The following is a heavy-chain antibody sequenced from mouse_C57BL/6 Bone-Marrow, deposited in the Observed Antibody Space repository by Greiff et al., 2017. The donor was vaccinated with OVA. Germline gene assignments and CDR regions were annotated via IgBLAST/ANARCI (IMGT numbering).Heavy chain of an antibody. Sequence: QVQLQQSGPGLVQPSQSLSIKCTVSGFSLTSYGVHWVRQSPGKGLEWLGVIWSGGSTDYNAAFISRLSISKDNSKSQVFFKMNSLQADDTAIYYCARTGTFAYWGQGTLVTVSA. CDR3: ARTGTFAY. CDR2: IWSGGST. V-gene: IGHV2-2*01. J-gene: IGHJ3*01. CDR1: GFSLTSYG. D-gene: IGHD4-1*01.